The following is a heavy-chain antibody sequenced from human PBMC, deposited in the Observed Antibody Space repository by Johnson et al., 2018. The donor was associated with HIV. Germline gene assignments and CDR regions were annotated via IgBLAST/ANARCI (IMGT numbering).Heavy chain of an antibody. CDR2: IRYDGSNK. CDR1: GFTFSSYG. D-gene: IGHD1-14*01. J-gene: IGHJ3*02. Sequence: QVQLVESGGGLVQPGGSLRLSCAASGFTFSSYGMHWVRQAPGKGLEWVAFIRYDGSNKYYADSVKGRFTISRDNSKNTLYLQMNNLRAEDTAVYYCSRGFHRGGAFDIWGQGTMVTVSS. CDR3: SRGFHRGGAFDI. V-gene: IGHV3-30*02.